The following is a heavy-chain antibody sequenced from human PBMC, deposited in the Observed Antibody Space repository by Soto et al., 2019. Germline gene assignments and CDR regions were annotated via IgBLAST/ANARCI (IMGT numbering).Heavy chain of an antibody. CDR3: ARRIVGPGPFDI. CDR2: ISYDGSTK. V-gene: IGHV3-30-3*01. J-gene: IGHJ3*02. Sequence: QVQLVESGGGVVQPGRSLRLSCAASGFTFNSYVMRWVRQAPGKGLEWVAVISYDGSTKYYADSVKGRFTISRDNSKNTLYLQMNSLRAEDTAVYYCARRIVGPGPFDIWGQGTMVTVSS. CDR1: GFTFNSYV. D-gene: IGHD3-3*01.